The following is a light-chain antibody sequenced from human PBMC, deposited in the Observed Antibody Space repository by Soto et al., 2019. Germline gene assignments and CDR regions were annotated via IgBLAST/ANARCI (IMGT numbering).Light chain of an antibody. CDR1: QDISNY. CDR3: QKYNRAPLT. CDR2: LAS. Sequence: DIQMTQSPSSLSASVGDRVTITCRASQDISNYLVWYQQKPGQLPKVLIYLASTLQSGVPSRFSASGYGTDFTLNISSLQPEDVGTYYCQKYNRAPLTFGGGTKVEI. J-gene: IGKJ4*01. V-gene: IGKV1-27*01.